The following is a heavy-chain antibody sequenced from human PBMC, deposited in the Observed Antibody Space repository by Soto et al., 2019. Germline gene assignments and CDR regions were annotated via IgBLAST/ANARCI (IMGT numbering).Heavy chain of an antibody. V-gene: IGHV1-18*01. CDR3: AKNGQPPYYYYGMDV. CDR1: GYTFSRYC. D-gene: IGHD2-8*01. Sequence: SVKVSCKASGYTFSRYCISWVRQAPGQGLEWMGWISGYNGDTKYAQKVQGRVTMTIDTSTYTAYMELRSLTSDDTAIYYCAKNGQPPYYYYGMDVWG. J-gene: IGHJ6*02. CDR2: ISGYNGDT.